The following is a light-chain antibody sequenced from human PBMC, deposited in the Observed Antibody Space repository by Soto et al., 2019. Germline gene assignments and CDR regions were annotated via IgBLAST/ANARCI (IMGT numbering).Light chain of an antibody. CDR2: GAS. V-gene: IGKV1-13*02. CDR1: QGISRD. CDR3: HQYGSSPLT. Sequence: AIHMTQSPSSLSASVGDTVSITCRASQGISRDLSWYQQKPGKAPNLLIYGASNRASGIPDRFSGGGSGTDFTLTISRLEPEDFAVYYCHQYGSSPLTFGGGTKVDIK. J-gene: IGKJ4*01.